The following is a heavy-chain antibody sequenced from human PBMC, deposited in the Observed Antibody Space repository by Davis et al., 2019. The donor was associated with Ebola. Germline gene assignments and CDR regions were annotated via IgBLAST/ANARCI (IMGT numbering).Heavy chain of an antibody. CDR1: GGTFSSYT. CDR2: MNPNSGNT. J-gene: IGHJ6*04. D-gene: IGHD3-10*01. V-gene: IGHV1-8*02. Sequence: ASVKVSCKASGGTFSSYTISWVRQATGQGLEWMGWMNPNSGNTGYAQKFQGRVTMTRNTSISTAYMELSSLRSEDTAVYYCARAQLWFGELLSEYYGMDVWGKGTTVTVSS. CDR3: ARAQLWFGELLSEYYGMDV.